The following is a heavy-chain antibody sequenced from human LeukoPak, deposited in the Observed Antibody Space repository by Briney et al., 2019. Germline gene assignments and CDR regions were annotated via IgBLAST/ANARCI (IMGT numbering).Heavy chain of an antibody. Sequence: SETLSLTCTVSGGSISSGGYYWSWIRQHPGKGLEWIGYIHNSGSTYYNPSLKSPVSISVDTSKSHFSLRLSSVTAADTAVYYCARLPERVRSGYSSGWSADFFDYWGQGTLVTVSS. CDR3: ARLPERVRSGYSSGWSADFFDY. CDR1: GGSISSGGYY. J-gene: IGHJ4*02. V-gene: IGHV4-31*01. CDR2: IHNSGST. D-gene: IGHD6-19*01.